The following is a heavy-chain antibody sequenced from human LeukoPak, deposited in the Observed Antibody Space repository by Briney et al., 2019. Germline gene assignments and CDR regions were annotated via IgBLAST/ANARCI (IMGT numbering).Heavy chain of an antibody. D-gene: IGHD5-12*01. CDR2: IYYSGST. Sequence: SETLSLTCTVSGGSISSSSYYWGWIRQPPGKGLEWIGSIYYSGSTYYNPSLKSRVTISVDPSKNQFSLKLSSVTAADSAVYYCASHREWLLFFHFDYWGQGTLVTVSS. V-gene: IGHV4-39*01. CDR1: GGSISSSSYY. J-gene: IGHJ4*02. CDR3: ASHREWLLFFHFDY.